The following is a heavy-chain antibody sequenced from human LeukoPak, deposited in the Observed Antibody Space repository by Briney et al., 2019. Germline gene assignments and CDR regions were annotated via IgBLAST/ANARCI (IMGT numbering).Heavy chain of an antibody. J-gene: IGHJ4*02. CDR3: ARTRGIVVNLFDY. V-gene: IGHV4-39*07. CDR1: GGSISDISYY. CDR2: INHSGST. D-gene: IGHD3-10*01. Sequence: SETLSLTCTVSGGSISDISYYWGWIRQPPGKGLEWIGEINHSGSTNYNPSLKSRVTISVDTSKNQFSLKLSSVTAADTAVYYCARTRGIVVNLFDYWGQGTLVTVSS.